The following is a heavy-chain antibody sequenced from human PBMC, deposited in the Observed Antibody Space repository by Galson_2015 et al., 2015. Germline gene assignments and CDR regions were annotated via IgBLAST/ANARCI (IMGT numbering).Heavy chain of an antibody. CDR3: ARCRRPYYSSTWYGHDALDM. V-gene: IGHV3-7*01. J-gene: IGHJ3*02. CDR2: INHDGSER. CDR1: ASTFANHW. Sequence: SLRLSCAASASTFANHWVSWVRQSPGKGLEWVANINHDGSERDFAGSVKGRFTISRDDTKNSLSLQMDRLRADDTGVYYCARCRRPYYSSTWYGHDALDMWGQGTMVTVAS. D-gene: IGHD6-13*01.